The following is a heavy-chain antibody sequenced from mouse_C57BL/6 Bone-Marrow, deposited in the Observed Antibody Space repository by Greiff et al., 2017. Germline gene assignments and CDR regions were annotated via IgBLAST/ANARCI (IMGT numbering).Heavy chain of an antibody. CDR2: FYPGSGSN. CDR3: ARSKDYDPAWFAY. D-gene: IGHD2-4*01. CDR1: GYTFTSDW. J-gene: IGHJ3*01. V-gene: IGHV1-55*01. Sequence: VQLQQPGAELVKPGASVTMSCKASGYTFTSDWITWVKRRPGQGLEWIGDFYPGSGSNNYNEKFKSKATLTVDTSSSTAYMQLSSLTSEDSAVYYCARSKDYDPAWFAYWGQGTLVTVSA.